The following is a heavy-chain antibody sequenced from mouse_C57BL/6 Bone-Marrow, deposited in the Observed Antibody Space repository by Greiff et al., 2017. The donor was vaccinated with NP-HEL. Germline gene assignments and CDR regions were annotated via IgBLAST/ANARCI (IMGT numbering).Heavy chain of an antibody. CDR3: ANLLWFPGWFAY. V-gene: IGHV1-81*01. CDR2: IYPRSGNT. D-gene: IGHD2-2*01. J-gene: IGHJ3*01. Sequence: QVQLQQSGAELARPGASVKLSCKASGYTFTSYGISWVKQRTGQGLEWIGEIYPRSGNTYYNEKFKGKATLTADKSSSTAYMELRSLTSEDSAVYFSANLLWFPGWFAYWGQGTLVTVSA. CDR1: GYTFTSYG.